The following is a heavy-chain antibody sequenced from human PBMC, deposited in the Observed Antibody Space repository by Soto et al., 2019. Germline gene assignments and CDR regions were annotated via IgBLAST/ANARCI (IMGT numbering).Heavy chain of an antibody. Sequence: QVQLVQSGAEVKKPGASVKVSCKASGYTFTSYYMHWVRQAPGQGLEWMGIINPSGGSTTYAQKWHXRVXMTRDTSTSTVYKELSSLRSEDTAVYYCARVGGYSYGGVDYWGQGTLVTVSS. CDR1: GYTFTSYY. CDR3: ARVGGYSYGGVDY. V-gene: IGHV1-46*04. J-gene: IGHJ4*02. CDR2: INPSGGST. D-gene: IGHD5-18*01.